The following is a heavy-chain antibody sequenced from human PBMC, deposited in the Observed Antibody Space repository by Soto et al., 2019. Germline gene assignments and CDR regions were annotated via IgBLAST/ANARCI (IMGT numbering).Heavy chain of an antibody. D-gene: IGHD4-17*01. Sequence: QVQLQESGPGLVKPSGTLSLTCAVSGGSISSSNWWSWVRQPPGKGLEWIGEIYHSGSTNYNPSLKSRVTISVDKSKNQFSLKLSSVTAADTAVYYCAIHGHSRGLYGVELGYFDYWGQGTLVTVSS. V-gene: IGHV4-4*02. CDR1: GGSISSSNW. J-gene: IGHJ4*02. CDR2: IYHSGST. CDR3: AIHGHSRGLYGVELGYFDY.